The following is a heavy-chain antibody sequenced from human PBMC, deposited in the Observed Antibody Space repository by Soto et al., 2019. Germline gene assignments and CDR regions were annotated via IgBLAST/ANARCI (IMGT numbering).Heavy chain of an antibody. J-gene: IGHJ6*03. CDR3: ARVGGRYCSGGSCSKPDYYYYMDV. D-gene: IGHD2-15*01. Sequence: ASVKVSCKASGYTFTSYGISWVRQAPGQGLEWMGWISAYNGHTNYAQKLQGRVTMPTDTSTSTAYMELRSLSSDDTAVYYCARVGGRYCSGGSCSKPDYYYYMDVWGKGTAVTFSS. CDR1: GYTFTSYG. V-gene: IGHV1-18*01. CDR2: ISAYNGHT.